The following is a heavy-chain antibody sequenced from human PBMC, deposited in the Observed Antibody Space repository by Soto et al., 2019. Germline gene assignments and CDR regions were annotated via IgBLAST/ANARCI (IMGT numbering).Heavy chain of an antibody. D-gene: IGHD6-19*01. J-gene: IGHJ4*02. CDR3: AKGSVAGSADFDY. CDR2: ISYDGSNK. V-gene: IGHV3-30*18. Sequence: QVQLVESGGGVVQPGRSLRLSCAACGFTFSSYGMNWVRQAPGKWLEWVAVISYDGSNKYYADSVKGRFTISRDNSKNTLYLQMNSLRAEDTAVYYCAKGSVAGSADFDYWGQGTLVTVSS. CDR1: GFTFSSYG.